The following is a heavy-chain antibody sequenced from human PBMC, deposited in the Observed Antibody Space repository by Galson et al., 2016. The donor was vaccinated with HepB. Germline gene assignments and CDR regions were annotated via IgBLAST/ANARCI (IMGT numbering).Heavy chain of an antibody. CDR1: GGSISSSNYY. CDR3: ARDVRGLGY. J-gene: IGHJ4*02. D-gene: IGHD2-15*01. Sequence: SETLSLTCTVSGGSISSSNYYWAWIRQPPGKGLEWIGSISDSGNTYYNPSLKSRVTISVDTSKNQFSLKLTSVTAADTAVYYCARDVRGLGYWGQGTLVIVSS. V-gene: IGHV4-39*07. CDR2: ISDSGNT.